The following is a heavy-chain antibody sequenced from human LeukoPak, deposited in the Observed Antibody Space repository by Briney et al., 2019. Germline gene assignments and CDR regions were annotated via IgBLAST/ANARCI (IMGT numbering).Heavy chain of an antibody. Sequence: GASVKVSCKVSGYTLTELSMHWVRQAPGKGLEWMGGFDPEDGETIYAQKFQGRVTMTEDTSTDTAYMELSSLRSEDTAVYYCARGGLWYSGSYAAGSFDYWSQGTLVTVSS. V-gene: IGHV1-24*01. CDR2: FDPEDGET. D-gene: IGHD1-26*01. J-gene: IGHJ4*02. CDR3: ARGGLWYSGSYAAGSFDY. CDR1: GYTLTELS.